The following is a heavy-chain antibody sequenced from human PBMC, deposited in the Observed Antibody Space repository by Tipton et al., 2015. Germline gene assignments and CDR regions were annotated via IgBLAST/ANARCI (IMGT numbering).Heavy chain of an antibody. J-gene: IGHJ4*02. CDR1: GFTFSSYA. D-gene: IGHD3-3*01. Sequence: SLRLSCAASGFTFSSYAMNWVRQAPGKGLEWVSSISESGGNADYADSVKGRFTISRDNSNNTLYLQMSSLRPEDTAVYYCAKRLFSFGVVTNPTFDYWGQGTLVTVSS. V-gene: IGHV3-23*01. CDR3: AKRLFSFGVVTNPTFDY. CDR2: ISESGGNA.